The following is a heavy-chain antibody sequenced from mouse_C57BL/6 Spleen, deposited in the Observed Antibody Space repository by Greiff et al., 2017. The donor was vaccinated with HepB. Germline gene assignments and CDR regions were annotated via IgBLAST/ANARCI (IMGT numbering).Heavy chain of an antibody. V-gene: IGHV5-16*01. Sequence: EVMLVESEGGLVQPGSSMKLSCTASGFTFSDYYMAWVRQVPEKGLEWVANINYDGSSTYYLDSLKSRFIISRDNAKNILYLQMSSLKSEDTATYYCARGGYYGSSHLYYFDYWGQGTTLRVSS. CDR1: GFTFSDYY. J-gene: IGHJ2*01. D-gene: IGHD1-1*01. CDR3: ARGGYYGSSHLYYFDY. CDR2: INYDGSST.